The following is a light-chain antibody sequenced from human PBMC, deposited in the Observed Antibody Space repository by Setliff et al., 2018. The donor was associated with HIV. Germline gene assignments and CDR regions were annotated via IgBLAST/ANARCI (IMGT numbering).Light chain of an antibody. CDR2: EVS. CDR1: SSDVGGYNY. V-gene: IGLV2-14*01. CDR3: SSYTSSSTL. J-gene: IGLJ1*01. Sequence: QSALTRPASVSGSPGQSITISCTGTSSDVGGYNYVSWYQQHPGKAPKLMIYEVSNRPSGVSNRFSGSKSGNTASLTISGLQAEDEADYYCSSYTSSSTLFGTGTKGTVL.